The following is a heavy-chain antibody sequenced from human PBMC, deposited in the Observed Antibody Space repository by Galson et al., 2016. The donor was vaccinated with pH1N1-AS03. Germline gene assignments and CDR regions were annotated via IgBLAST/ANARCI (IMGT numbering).Heavy chain of an antibody. J-gene: IGHJ6*02. CDR3: AKGGKGYCSSATCFSLSYYYYYYGMDV. CDR1: GFTFTSCG. CDR2: MRYDGAKE. V-gene: IGHV3-30*02. Sequence: SLRLSCAASGFTFTSCGIHWVRQAPGKGLEWVAFMRYDGAKENYADSVKGRFIISRDNSKNTLYLQMNTLRVEDTAVYFCAKGGKGYCSSATCFSLSYYYYYYGMDVWGQGTTVTVSS. D-gene: IGHD2-2*01.